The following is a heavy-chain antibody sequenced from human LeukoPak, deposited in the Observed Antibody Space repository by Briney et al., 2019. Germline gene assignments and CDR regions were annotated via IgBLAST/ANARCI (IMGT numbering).Heavy chain of an antibody. D-gene: IGHD3-22*01. J-gene: IGHJ4*02. CDR3: ARMYYYDSSGYPPGGY. CDR1: GFTFSSYE. CDR2: ISSSGSTI. Sequence: QPGGSLRLSCAASGFTFSSYEMNWVRQAPGKGLEWVSYISSSGSTIYYADSVKGRFTISRDNSKNTLYLQMNSLRAEDTAVYYCARMYYYDSSGYPPGGYWGQGTLVTVSS. V-gene: IGHV3-48*03.